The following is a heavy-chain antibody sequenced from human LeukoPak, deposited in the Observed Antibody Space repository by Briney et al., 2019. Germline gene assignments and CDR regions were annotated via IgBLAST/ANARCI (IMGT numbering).Heavy chain of an antibody. Sequence: GGSLRLSCAASGFTFSSFAMSWVRQAPGKGLEWVSAISGSGAGTYYADSVKGRFSVSRDNSKNTLYLQMNSLRAEDTAVYYCAKGWGYCSSPSCYPFDYWGQGTLVTVSS. CDR3: AKGWGYCSSPSCYPFDY. V-gene: IGHV3-23*01. J-gene: IGHJ4*02. CDR2: ISGSGAGT. CDR1: GFTFSSFA. D-gene: IGHD2-2*01.